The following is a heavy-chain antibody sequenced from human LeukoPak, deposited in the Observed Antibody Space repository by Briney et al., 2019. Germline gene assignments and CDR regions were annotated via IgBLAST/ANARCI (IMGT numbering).Heavy chain of an antibody. J-gene: IGHJ5*02. D-gene: IGHD5-18*01. V-gene: IGHV1-2*06. CDR2: INPNSGGT. CDR3: ARSRWIQLSATGGTSWFDP. Sequence: ASVKVSCKASGYTFTGYYMHWVRQAPGQGLEWMGRINPNSGGTNYAQKFQGRVTMTRDTSISTAYMELSRLRSDDTAVYYCARSRWIQLSATGGTSWFDPWGQGTLVTVSS. CDR1: GYTFTGYY.